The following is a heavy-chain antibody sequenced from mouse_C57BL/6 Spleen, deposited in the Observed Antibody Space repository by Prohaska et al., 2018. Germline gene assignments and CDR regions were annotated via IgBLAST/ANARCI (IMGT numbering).Heavy chain of an antibody. Sequence: DVQLQESGPGLVKPSQSLSLTCSVTGYSITNGYYWNWIRQFPGNKLEWMGYISYDGSNNYNPSLKNRISITRDTSKNQFFLKLNSVTTEDTATYYCAREGTVVANFDYWGQGTTLTVSS. V-gene: IGHV3-6*01. D-gene: IGHD1-1*01. CDR3: AREGTVVANFDY. CDR2: ISYDGSN. J-gene: IGHJ2*01. CDR1: GYSITNGYY.